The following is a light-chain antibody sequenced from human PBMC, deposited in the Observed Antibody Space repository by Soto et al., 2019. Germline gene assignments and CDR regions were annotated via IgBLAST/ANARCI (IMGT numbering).Light chain of an antibody. J-gene: IGKJ5*01. CDR1: QCISGY. CDR2: DAS. CDR3: QQRSNWPHSIT. Sequence: EIVLTQSPATLSLSPGERATVSCRASQCISGYLAWYQQKPGQAPRLLIYDASNRATGIPARFSGSGSETDFTLTISSLEPEDFAVYYCQQRSNWPHSITFGQGTRLEIK. V-gene: IGKV3-11*01.